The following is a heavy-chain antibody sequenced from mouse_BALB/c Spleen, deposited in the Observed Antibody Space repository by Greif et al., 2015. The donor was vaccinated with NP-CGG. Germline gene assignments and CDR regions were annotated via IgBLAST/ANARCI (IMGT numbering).Heavy chain of an antibody. CDR2: ILPGSGST. Sequence: QVQLKESGAELMKPGASVKISCKATGYTFSSYWIEWVKQRPGHGLEWIGEILPGSGSTNYNEKFKGKATFTADTSSNTAYMQLSSLTSEDSAVYYCARFWDSYAMDYWGQGTSVTVSS. CDR3: ARFWDSYAMDY. J-gene: IGHJ4*01. V-gene: IGHV1-9*01. CDR1: GYTFSSYW. D-gene: IGHD4-1*01.